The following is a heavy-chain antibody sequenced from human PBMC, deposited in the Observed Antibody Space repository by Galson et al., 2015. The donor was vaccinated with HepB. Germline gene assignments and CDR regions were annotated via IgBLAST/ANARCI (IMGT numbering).Heavy chain of an antibody. D-gene: IGHD3-22*01. CDR1: GFTFSSYA. CDR3: AKPFYYDSRGSYYVSGPFDY. CDR2: ISGSGDSA. V-gene: IGHV3-23*01. Sequence: SLRLSCAASGFTFSSYAMTWVRQAPGKGLEWVSAISGSGDSAYYADSVKGRFTISRDNSKNTLYLQMNSLRAEDTALYYCAKPFYYDSRGSYYVSGPFDYWGQGTLVTVSS. J-gene: IGHJ4*02.